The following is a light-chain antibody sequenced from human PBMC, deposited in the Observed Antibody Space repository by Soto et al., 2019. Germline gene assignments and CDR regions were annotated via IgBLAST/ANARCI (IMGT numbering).Light chain of an antibody. J-gene: IGKJ5*01. V-gene: IGKV3-15*01. CDR2: GAS. CDR1: QSVSSN. CDR3: QQYHHWPPIT. Sequence: EIVMTQSPATLPVSPGERATLSCRASQSVSSNLAWYQQKPGQAPRFLIYGASTRATGIPARFSGSGSGTEFTLTISSLQSEDFAVYYCQQYHHWPPITFGQGTRLEIK.